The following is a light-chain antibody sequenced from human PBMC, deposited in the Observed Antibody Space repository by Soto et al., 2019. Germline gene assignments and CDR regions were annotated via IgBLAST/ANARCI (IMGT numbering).Light chain of an antibody. CDR3: HQRRSWPIT. CDR2: DAS. V-gene: IGKV3-11*01. Sequence: EVVLTQSPATLSLSAGERASLSCRASQDVGSLIAWYQQKPGQPPRLLIYDASNRATGIPARFSGSGSGTDFVLTISSLEPEDFDVYYCHQRRSWPITFGQGTRLEIK. J-gene: IGKJ5*01. CDR1: QDVGSL.